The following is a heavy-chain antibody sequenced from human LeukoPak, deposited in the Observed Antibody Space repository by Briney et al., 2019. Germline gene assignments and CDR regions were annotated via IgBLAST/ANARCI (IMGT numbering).Heavy chain of an antibody. V-gene: IGHV3-23*01. J-gene: IGHJ4*02. CDR3: AKTRADYGDY. CDR2: ISGSGGNT. Sequence: PGGSLRLSCAASGFTFSSYAMSWVRQAPGKGLEWVSAISGSGGNTYHADSVKGRFTISRDNSKNTLYLQMNSLRAEDTAVYYCAKTRADYGDYWGQGTLVTVSS. CDR1: GFTFSSYA.